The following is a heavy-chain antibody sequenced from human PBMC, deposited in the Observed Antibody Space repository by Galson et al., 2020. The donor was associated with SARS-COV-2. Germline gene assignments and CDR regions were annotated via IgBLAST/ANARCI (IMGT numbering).Heavy chain of an antibody. CDR1: GFTFSNAW. D-gene: IGHD2-21*01. CDR3: TTEVYCGSGSHCD. Sequence: GGSLRLSCAASGFTFSNAWMSWVRQAPGKGLEWVGRIKSKTDGGTTDYAAPVKGRFTISRDDSKNTLYLQMNSLKTEDTAVYYCTTEVYCGSGSHCDWGQGTLVTVSS. J-gene: IGHJ4*02. CDR2: IKSKTDGGTT. V-gene: IGHV3-15*01.